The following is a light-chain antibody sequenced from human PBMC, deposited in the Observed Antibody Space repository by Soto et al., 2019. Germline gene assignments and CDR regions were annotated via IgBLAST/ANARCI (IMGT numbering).Light chain of an antibody. CDR1: SGHSSYA. J-gene: IGLJ3*02. Sequence: QSVLTQSPSASASLGASVKLTCTLSSGHSSYAIAWHQQQPEKGPRYLMKLNSDGSHSKGDGIPDRFSGSSSGAERYLTISSLQSEDEADYYCLTWGTGIWVFGGGTKVTVL. V-gene: IGLV4-69*01. CDR3: LTWGTGIWV. CDR2: LNSDGSH.